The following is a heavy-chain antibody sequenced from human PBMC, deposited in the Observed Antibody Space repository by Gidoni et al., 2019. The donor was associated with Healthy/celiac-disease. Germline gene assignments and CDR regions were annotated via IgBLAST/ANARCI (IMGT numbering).Heavy chain of an antibody. Sequence: EVQLVESGGGLVKPGGSLRLSCAASGFTFSNAWMNWVRQAPGKGLEWVGRIKSKTDGGTTDYAAPVKGRFTISRDDSKNTLYLQMNSLKTEDTAVYYCTASSGRLDSFDYWGQGTLVTVSS. CDR2: IKSKTDGGTT. CDR3: TASSGRLDSFDY. J-gene: IGHJ4*02. CDR1: GFTFSNAW. D-gene: IGHD3-10*01. V-gene: IGHV3-15*07.